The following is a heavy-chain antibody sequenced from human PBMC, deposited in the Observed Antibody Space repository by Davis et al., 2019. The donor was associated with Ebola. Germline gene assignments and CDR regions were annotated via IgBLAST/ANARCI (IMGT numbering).Heavy chain of an antibody. CDR2: IYWNDDK. Sequence: SGPTLVKPTQTLTLTCTFSGFSLSTSGVGVGWIRQPPGKALEWLALIYWNDDKRYSPSLKSRLTITKDTSKNQVVLTMTNMDPVDTATYYCAHTWIQLWRSGPFDYWGQGTLVTVSS. CDR1: GFSLSTSGVG. V-gene: IGHV2-5*01. CDR3: AHTWIQLWRSGPFDY. D-gene: IGHD5-18*01. J-gene: IGHJ4*02.